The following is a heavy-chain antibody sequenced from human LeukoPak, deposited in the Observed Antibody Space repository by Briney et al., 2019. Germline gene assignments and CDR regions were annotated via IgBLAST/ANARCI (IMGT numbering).Heavy chain of an antibody. CDR3: ARDANYYGSGSPTASGV. CDR2: INPNSGGT. D-gene: IGHD3-10*01. J-gene: IGHJ6*02. Sequence: ASVKVSCKASGYTFTGYYMHWVRQASGQGLEWMGRINPNSGGTNYAQKFQGRVTMTRDTSTSTAYMELSRLRSDDTAVYYCARDANYYGSGSPTASGVWGQGTTVTVSS. V-gene: IGHV1-2*06. CDR1: GYTFTGYY.